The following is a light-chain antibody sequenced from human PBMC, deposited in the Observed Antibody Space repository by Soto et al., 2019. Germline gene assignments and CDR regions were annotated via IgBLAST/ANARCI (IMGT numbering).Light chain of an antibody. Sequence: DIQLTQSPSFLSASVGDRVTITCRASQGISSYLAWYQQKPGKAPKLIIYWASTREFGVPDRFSGSGSGTDFTLTISSLQAEDVAVYYCQQYYSIPRTFGHGTKVDI. CDR2: WAS. V-gene: IGKV1-9*01. J-gene: IGKJ1*01. CDR3: QQYYSIPRT. CDR1: QGISSY.